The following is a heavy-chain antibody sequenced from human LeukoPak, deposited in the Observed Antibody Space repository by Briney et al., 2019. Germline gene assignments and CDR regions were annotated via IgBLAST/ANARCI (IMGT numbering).Heavy chain of an antibody. CDR1: GFTVSSNY. CDR3: AKASTTSYGMDV. Sequence: GGSLRLSRAASGFTVSSNYVSWVRQAPGKGLERVSVIYSGGSTYYADSVKGRFTISRDNSKNTLYLQMNGLRAEDTAVYYCAKASTTSYGMDVWGQGTTVTVSS. CDR2: IYSGGST. J-gene: IGHJ6*02. D-gene: IGHD4-11*01. V-gene: IGHV3-66*01.